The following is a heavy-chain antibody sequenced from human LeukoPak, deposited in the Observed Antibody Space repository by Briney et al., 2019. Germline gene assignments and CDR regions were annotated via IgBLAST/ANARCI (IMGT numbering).Heavy chain of an antibody. J-gene: IGHJ4*02. Sequence: GGSLRLSCAASGFTFSSYSMNWVRQAPGKGLEWVSYISSNSSTIYYADSVKGRFTISRDNAKNSLYLQMNSLRAEDTAVYYCARGVLRYFDWLSYFDYWGQGTLVTVSS. CDR1: GFTFSSYS. CDR3: ARGVLRYFDWLSYFDY. V-gene: IGHV3-48*01. D-gene: IGHD3-9*01. CDR2: ISSNSSTI.